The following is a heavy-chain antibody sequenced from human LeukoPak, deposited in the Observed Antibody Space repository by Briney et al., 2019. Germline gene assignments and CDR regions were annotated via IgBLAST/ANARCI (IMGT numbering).Heavy chain of an antibody. V-gene: IGHV1-69*13. J-gene: IGHJ6*02. D-gene: IGHD2-2*01. CDR1: GGTFSSYA. CDR3: ARTLDIVVVPAASYYYYGMDV. Sequence: SVKVSCKASGGTFSSYAISWVRQAPGQGLEWMGGIIPIFGTANYAQKFQGRVTITADESTSTAYMELSSLRSEDTAVYYCARTLDIVVVPAASYYYYGMDVWGQGTTATVSS. CDR2: IIPIFGTA.